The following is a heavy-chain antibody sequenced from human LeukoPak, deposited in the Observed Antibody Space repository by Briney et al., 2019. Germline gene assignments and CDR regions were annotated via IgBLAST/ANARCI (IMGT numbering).Heavy chain of an antibody. CDR2: INPNSGGT. J-gene: IGHJ4*02. Sequence: ASVKVSCKASGYTLTDYYMHWVRQAPGQGLEWMGRINPNSGGTNYAQKFQGRVTMTRDTSISTVYMELSRLRSDDTDVYYCARVGYYESSGYYEYWGQGTLVTVSS. D-gene: IGHD3-22*01. CDR3: ARVGYYESSGYYEY. CDR1: GYTLTDYY. V-gene: IGHV1-2*05.